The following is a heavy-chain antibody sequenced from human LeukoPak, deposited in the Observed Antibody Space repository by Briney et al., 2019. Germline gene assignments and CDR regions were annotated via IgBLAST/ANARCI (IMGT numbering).Heavy chain of an antibody. CDR3: ARDPGVTNGYNVDY. Sequence: GGSLRLSCEASGFTFIDYSMNWVRQAPGKGLEWVSSISSSSSLKYYAESVKGRFTISRDNAKNSLFLQMNILTAEDTDIYYCARDPGVTNGYNVDYWGQGTLVTVSS. CDR2: ISSSSSLK. D-gene: IGHD5-24*01. CDR1: GFTFIDYS. V-gene: IGHV3-21*01. J-gene: IGHJ4*02.